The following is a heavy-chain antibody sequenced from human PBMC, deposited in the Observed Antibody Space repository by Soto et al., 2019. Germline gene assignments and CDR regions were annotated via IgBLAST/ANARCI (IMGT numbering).Heavy chain of an antibody. CDR1: GFTFSSYE. D-gene: IGHD6-6*01. J-gene: IGHJ4*02. V-gene: IGHV3-48*03. CDR3: ARDTGGSIAARPRFDY. Sequence: GGSLRLSCAASGFTFSSYEMNWVRQAPGKGLEWVSYISSSGSTIYYADSVKGRFTISRDNAKNSLYLQMNSLRAEDTAVYYCARDTGGSIAARPRFDYWGQGTLVTVSS. CDR2: ISSSGSTI.